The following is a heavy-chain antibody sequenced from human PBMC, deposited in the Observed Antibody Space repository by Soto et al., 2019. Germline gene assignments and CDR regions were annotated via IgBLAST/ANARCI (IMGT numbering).Heavy chain of an antibody. CDR1: GGSISSGDYY. CDR2: IYYSGTT. CDR3: ARTESGTFDP. D-gene: IGHD1-7*01. J-gene: IGHJ5*02. V-gene: IGHV4-30-4*01. Sequence: SETLSLTCTVSGGSISSGDYYWSWIRQPPGKGLEWIGYIYYSGTTNYNPSLKSRVTISVDTSKNQFSLKLSSVTAADTAVYYCARTESGTFDPWGQGALVTVSS.